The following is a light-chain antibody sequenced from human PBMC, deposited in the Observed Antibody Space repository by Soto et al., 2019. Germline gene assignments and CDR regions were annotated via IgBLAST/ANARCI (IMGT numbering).Light chain of an antibody. CDR2: DVS. Sequence: QSVLTQPASVSGSPGQSITISCTGTSSDVGGSDHVSWYQQYPGKVPKLMIYDVSNRPSGVSNRFSGSKSGNTASLTISGLQAEDEADYYCSSYTRSSTYVFGTGTKVTVL. CDR3: SSYTRSSTYV. V-gene: IGLV2-14*01. CDR1: SSDVGGSDH. J-gene: IGLJ1*01.